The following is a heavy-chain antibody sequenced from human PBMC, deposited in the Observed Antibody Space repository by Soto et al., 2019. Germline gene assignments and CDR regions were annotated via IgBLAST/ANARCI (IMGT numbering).Heavy chain of an antibody. CDR2: ISGDGSRA. CDR3: AKDAWNYDTLTSFEN. CDR1: GFTFSHYA. D-gene: IGHD3-9*01. V-gene: IGHV3-23*01. J-gene: IGHJ4*02. Sequence: EVQLLESGGGLVQPGGSLRLSCAASGFTFSHYAMTWVRQAPGKGLEWVSGISGDGSRAYYADSVKGRFTIPRDNFKKTLHLQMNSLRAEDTAIFYCAKDAWNYDTLTSFENWGQGTLVTVSS.